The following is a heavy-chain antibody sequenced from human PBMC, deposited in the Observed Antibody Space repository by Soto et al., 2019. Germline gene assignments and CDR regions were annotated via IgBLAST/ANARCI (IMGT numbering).Heavy chain of an antibody. D-gene: IGHD1-26*01. V-gene: IGHV1-3*01. CDR3: ARSFRGYSGSFRGFDP. Sequence: GASVKVSCKASGYTFTSYAMHWVRQAPGQRLEWMGWINAGNGNTKYSQKFQGRVTITADESTSTAYMELSSLRSEDTAVYYCARSFRGYSGSFRGFDPWGQGTLVTVSS. J-gene: IGHJ5*02. CDR1: GYTFTSYA. CDR2: INAGNGNT.